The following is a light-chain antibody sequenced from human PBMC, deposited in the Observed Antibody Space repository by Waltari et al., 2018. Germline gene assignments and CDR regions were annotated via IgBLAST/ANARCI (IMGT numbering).Light chain of an antibody. V-gene: IGKV4-1*01. Sequence: DIVMTQSPDSLAVSLGERATINCKSSESVLFSSRDKNHLAWYQQKPGHPPKLLLYWASTREAGVPDRFSGSGSETDFTLTISSLQAEDVAIYYCQQYYDSPLTFGGGTKVEIK. CDR3: QQYYDSPLT. CDR2: WAS. CDR1: ESVLFSSRDKNH. J-gene: IGKJ4*01.